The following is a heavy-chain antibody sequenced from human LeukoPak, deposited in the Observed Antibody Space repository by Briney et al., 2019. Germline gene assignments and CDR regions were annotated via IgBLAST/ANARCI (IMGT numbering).Heavy chain of an antibody. V-gene: IGHV4-4*09. Sequence: SETLSLTCTVSNGSISSYHWSWVRQPPGKGLEWIGYILTSGTTNYDPSLKSRLAISVDTSKNQFTLKLSSVTAADTAVYYCARLRVSGSYLYYFDYWGQGTLVTVSS. CDR1: NGSISSYH. CDR2: ILTSGTT. D-gene: IGHD1-26*01. CDR3: ARLRVSGSYLYYFDY. J-gene: IGHJ4*02.